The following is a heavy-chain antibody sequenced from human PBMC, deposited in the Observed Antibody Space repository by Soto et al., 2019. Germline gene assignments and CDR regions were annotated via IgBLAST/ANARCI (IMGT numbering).Heavy chain of an antibody. CDR1: GFTFSSYS. CDR2: ISSSSSYI. J-gene: IGHJ6*02. Sequence: GSLRLSCAASGFTFSSYSMNWVRQAPGKGLEWVSSISSSSSYIYYADSVKGRFTISRDNAKNSLYLQMNSLRAEDTAVYYCARNEGGPPHAYYYYGMDVWGQVTTVTV. D-gene: IGHD3-16*01. CDR3: ARNEGGPPHAYYYYGMDV. V-gene: IGHV3-21*01.